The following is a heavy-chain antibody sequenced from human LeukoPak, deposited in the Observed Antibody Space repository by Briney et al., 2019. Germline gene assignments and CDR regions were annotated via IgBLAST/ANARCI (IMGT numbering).Heavy chain of an antibody. CDR3: AKPAVRYYDSSGYYYFDY. Sequence: GGSLRLSCAASGFTFSSYGMHWVRQAPGKGLEWVAVISYDGSNKYYADSVKGRFTISRDNSKNTLYLQMNSLRAEDTAVYYCAKPAVRYYDSSGYYYFDYWSQGTLVTVSS. D-gene: IGHD3-22*01. CDR1: GFTFSSYG. CDR2: ISYDGSNK. J-gene: IGHJ4*02. V-gene: IGHV3-30*18.